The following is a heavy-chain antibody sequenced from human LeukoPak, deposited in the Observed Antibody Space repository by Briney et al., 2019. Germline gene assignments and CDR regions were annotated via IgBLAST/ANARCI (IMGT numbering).Heavy chain of an antibody. Sequence: TDTQSLTCNVSGGSISSSHYYWGQIRQPPGKGLEWIGNIDYNEITYYNPSLKSRVTISVDTSKTQLSLKLNSVTAADTAVYYCARDRAYYYDSSGYHGAFDIWGQGTLVTVSS. CDR2: IDYNEIT. CDR1: GGSISSSHYY. CDR3: ARDRAYYYDSSGYHGAFDI. D-gene: IGHD3-22*01. V-gene: IGHV4-39*07. J-gene: IGHJ3*02.